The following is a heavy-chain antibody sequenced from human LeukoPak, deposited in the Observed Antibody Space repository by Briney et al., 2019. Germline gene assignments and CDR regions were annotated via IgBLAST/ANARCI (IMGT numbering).Heavy chain of an antibody. CDR1: GYTFTSYY. J-gene: IGHJ6*04. D-gene: IGHD2-15*01. CDR2: INPSGGST. V-gene: IGHV1-46*01. Sequence: ASVKVSCKASGYTFTSYYMHWVRQAPGQGLEWMGLINPSGGSTSYAQKFQGRVTMTRDTSTSTVYMELSSLRSEDTAVCYCARDGGYCSGDSCSTYYYYGMDVWGKGTTVTVSS. CDR3: ARDGGYCSGDSCSTYYYYGMDV.